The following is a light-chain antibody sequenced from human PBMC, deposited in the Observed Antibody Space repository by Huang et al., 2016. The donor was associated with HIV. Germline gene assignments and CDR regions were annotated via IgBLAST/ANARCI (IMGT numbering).Light chain of an antibody. CDR2: GAS. V-gene: IGKV3-20*01. CDR1: QSVRSSS. J-gene: IGKJ4*01. CDR3: QQYGSSPLT. Sequence: QSPGILSLSPGERATLSCRASQSVRSSSLAWYQQKPGQSPRLLIFGASNRATAIPDRFSGSGSATDFTLTISRLEPEDFAVYYCQQYGSSPLTFGGGTKVEIK.